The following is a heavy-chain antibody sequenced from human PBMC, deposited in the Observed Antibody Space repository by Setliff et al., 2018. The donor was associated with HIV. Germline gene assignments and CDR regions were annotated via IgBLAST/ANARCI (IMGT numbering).Heavy chain of an antibody. CDR1: GGSISSGGFY. CDR2: IYTSGTT. D-gene: IGHD2-15*01. CDR3: ARVSRLHPFDP. Sequence: PSETLSLTCTVSGGSISSGGFYWYWIRQPAGKGLEWIGRIYTSGTTNYNPSLKSRVTISMDTSKSQFSLRLTSVTAADTAVYYCARVSRLHPFDPWGQGTLVTAPQ. J-gene: IGHJ5*02. V-gene: IGHV4-61*02.